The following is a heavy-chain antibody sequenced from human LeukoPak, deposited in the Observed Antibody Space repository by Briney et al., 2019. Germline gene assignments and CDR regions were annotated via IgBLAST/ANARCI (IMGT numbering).Heavy chain of an antibody. CDR2: ISAYNGNT. CDR3: ARDLKPTATTFLGY. J-gene: IGHJ4*02. Sequence: ASVKVSCKASGYTFTSYGISWVRHAPGQGLEWMGWISAYNGNTNYAQKLQGRVTMTTDTSTSTAYMELRSLRSDDTAVYYCARDLKPTATTFLGYWGQGTLVTVSS. D-gene: IGHD2/OR15-2a*01. CDR1: GYTFTSYG. V-gene: IGHV1-18*01.